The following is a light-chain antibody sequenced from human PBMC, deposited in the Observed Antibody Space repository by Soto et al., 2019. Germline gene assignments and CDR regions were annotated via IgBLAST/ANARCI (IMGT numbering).Light chain of an antibody. V-gene: IGLV2-14*01. CDR2: DVT. CDR3: SSYTSSSTPYV. CDR1: SSDVGGYNY. J-gene: IGLJ1*01. Sequence: QSALTQPASVSGSPGQSITISCTGTSSDVGGYNYVSWYQQHPVKAPKLMIYDVTNRPSGVSDRFSGSKSDNTASLTISGLQAEDEADYYCSSYTSSSTPYVFGTVTKLTVL.